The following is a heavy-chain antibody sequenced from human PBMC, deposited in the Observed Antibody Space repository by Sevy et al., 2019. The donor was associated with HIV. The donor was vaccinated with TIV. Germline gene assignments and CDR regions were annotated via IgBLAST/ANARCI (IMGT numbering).Heavy chain of an antibody. D-gene: IGHD3-10*01. CDR2: IYYSGST. CDR1: GGSISSYY. CDR3: ARAMVRGALDY. Sequence: SETLSLTCTVSGGSISSYYWSWIRQPPGKGLEWIGYIYYSGSTNYNPSLKSRVTISVDKSKNQFSMKLSSVTAADTAVYYWARAMVRGALDYWGQGTLVTVSS. V-gene: IGHV4-59*01. J-gene: IGHJ4*02.